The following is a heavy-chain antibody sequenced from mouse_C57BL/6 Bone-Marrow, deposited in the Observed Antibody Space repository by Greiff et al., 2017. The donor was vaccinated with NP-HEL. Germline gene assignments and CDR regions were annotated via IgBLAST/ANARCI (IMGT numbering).Heavy chain of an antibody. D-gene: IGHD2-3*01. Sequence: EVKLLESGAELVRPGASVKLSCTASGFNIKDDYMHWVKQRPEQGLEWIGWIDPENGDTESASKFQGKATITADTSSNTAYLPLSSLTSEDSAVFYCSTDGLLAYWGQGTLVTVSA. CDR2: IDPENGDT. CDR3: STDGLLAY. J-gene: IGHJ3*01. CDR1: GFNIKDDY. V-gene: IGHV14-4*01.